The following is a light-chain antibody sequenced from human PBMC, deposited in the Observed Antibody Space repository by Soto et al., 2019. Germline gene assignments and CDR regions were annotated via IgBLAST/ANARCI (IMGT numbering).Light chain of an antibody. J-gene: IGLJ2*01. Sequence: QSALTQPASVSGSPGQSITISCTGTSSDVGGYDYVSWYQQHPGKAPKLMIYDVSNRPSGVSNRFSGSKSGNTASLTISGLQAEDEADYCCSSYTSSITLVVFGGGTKVTVL. CDR3: SSYTSSITLVV. CDR1: SSDVGGYDY. V-gene: IGLV2-14*01. CDR2: DVS.